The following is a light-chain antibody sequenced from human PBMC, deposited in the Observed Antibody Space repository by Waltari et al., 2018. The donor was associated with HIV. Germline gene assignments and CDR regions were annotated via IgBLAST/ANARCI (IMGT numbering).Light chain of an antibody. J-gene: IGLJ3*02. V-gene: IGLV2-14*03. CDR2: DLS. Sequence: QSALTQSASGSGSPGQAITISCTGTRSYDGHYTYVPWYQQHPRKAPRLLFYDLSNRPWGVADLFSGSKSGNTASLTISGLQAEDEADYYCSSYTSSGTLVFGGGTKLTVL. CDR1: RSYDGHYTY. CDR3: SSYTSSGTLV.